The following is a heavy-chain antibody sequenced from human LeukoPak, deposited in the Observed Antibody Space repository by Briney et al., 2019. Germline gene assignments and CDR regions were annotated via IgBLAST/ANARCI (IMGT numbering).Heavy chain of an antibody. D-gene: IGHD6-13*01. J-gene: IGHJ4*02. Sequence: GGSLRLSCAASGFTFNSYAMSWVRQAPGKGVEWVSGISGGGGNGDTTYYADSVKGRFTISKDNSKNTLYLQMNSLRVEDTAIYYCAKDPRVAATGPYFDSWGQGTLATVSS. CDR3: AKDPRVAATGPYFDS. V-gene: IGHV3-23*01. CDR2: ISGGGGNGDTT. CDR1: GFTFNSYA.